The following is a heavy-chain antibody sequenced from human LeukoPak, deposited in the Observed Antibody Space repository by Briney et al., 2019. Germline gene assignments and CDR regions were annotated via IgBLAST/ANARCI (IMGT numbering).Heavy chain of an antibody. Sequence: PSETLSLTCAVSGGSSSSSRYYWGWIRQPPGKGLEWIGSIYYSGSTYYNPSLKSRVTISVDTSKNQFSLKLSSVTAADTAVYYCARHPYQLLWLSWFDPWGQGTLVTVSS. V-gene: IGHV4-39*01. CDR1: GGSSSSSRYY. D-gene: IGHD2-2*01. CDR2: IYYSGST. CDR3: ARHPYQLLWLSWFDP. J-gene: IGHJ5*02.